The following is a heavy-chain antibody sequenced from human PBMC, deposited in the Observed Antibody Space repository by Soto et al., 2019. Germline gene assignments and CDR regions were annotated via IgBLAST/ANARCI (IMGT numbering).Heavy chain of an antibody. CDR1: GGTFSSYA. CDR3: VRGDGYKAPSNLRFDY. J-gene: IGHJ4*02. D-gene: IGHD2-21*01. Sequence: SVKVSCKASGGTFSSYAISWVRQAPGQGLEWMGGIIPIFGTANYAQKFQGRVTITADESTSTAYMELSSLRSEDTAVYYCVRGDGYKAPSNLRFDYWGQGTLVTVSS. V-gene: IGHV1-69*01. CDR2: IIPIFGTA.